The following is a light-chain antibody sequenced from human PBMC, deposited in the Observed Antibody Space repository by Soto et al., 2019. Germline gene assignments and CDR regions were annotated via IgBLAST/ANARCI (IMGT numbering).Light chain of an antibody. CDR1: SRDVGAYKY. J-gene: IGLJ1*01. V-gene: IGLV2-14*03. CDR3: SSFTGTATLDV. Sequence: QSAVSQPASVSGSAGQSISISCTGTSRDVGAYKYVSWYQQHPGKVHNLIIYGVSNRPSGVSNRFSGSKAGNTAFLTISGLQPEDEADYYCSSFTGTATLDVFGTGTKVT. CDR2: GVS.